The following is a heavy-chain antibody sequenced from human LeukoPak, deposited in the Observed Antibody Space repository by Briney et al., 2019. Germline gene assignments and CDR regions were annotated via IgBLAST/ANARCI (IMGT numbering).Heavy chain of an antibody. D-gene: IGHD6-13*01. CDR3: TSVAAAFDF. Sequence: GGSLRLSCAASGFTFSGSAMHWVRQASGKGLEWVGRIRSKANSYATAYAASVKGRFTISRDDSKNTAYLRMNSLKTEDTAVYYCTSVAAAFDFWGQGTLVTVSS. CDR2: IRSKANSYAT. CDR1: GFTFSGSA. V-gene: IGHV3-73*01. J-gene: IGHJ4*02.